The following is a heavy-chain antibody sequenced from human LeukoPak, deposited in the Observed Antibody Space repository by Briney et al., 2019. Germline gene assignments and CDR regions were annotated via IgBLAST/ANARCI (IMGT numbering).Heavy chain of an antibody. Sequence: SETLSLTCTVSGGSISSYYWSWIRQPAGRGLEWIGRIYTSGSTNYNPSLKSRVTMSVDTSKNQFSLKLSSVTAADTAVYYCARVDGGWEGYSYDWYFDLWGRGTLVTVSS. V-gene: IGHV4-4*07. D-gene: IGHD5-18*01. CDR3: ARVDGGWEGYSYDWYFDL. CDR1: GGSISSYY. CDR2: IYTSGST. J-gene: IGHJ2*01.